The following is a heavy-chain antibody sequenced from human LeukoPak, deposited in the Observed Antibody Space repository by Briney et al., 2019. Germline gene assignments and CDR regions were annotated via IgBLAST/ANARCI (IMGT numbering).Heavy chain of an antibody. CDR3: ATYSGDWRFDF. CDR2: INTNSGGT. V-gene: IGHV1-2*02. J-gene: IGHJ4*02. Sequence: ASVKVSCKASGYIFTGYYMHWVRQAPGQGLEWMGWINTNSGGTNYAQKFQGRITMTRDTSISTAYLEVSMLTSDDTAVYYCATYSGDWRFDFWGQGTLVTVSS. D-gene: IGHD3/OR15-3a*01. CDR1: GYIFTGYY.